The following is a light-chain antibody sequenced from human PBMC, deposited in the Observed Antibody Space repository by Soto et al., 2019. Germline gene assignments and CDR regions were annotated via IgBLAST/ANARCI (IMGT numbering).Light chain of an antibody. CDR1: QSVRGN. V-gene: IGKV3-15*01. CDR2: GAS. J-gene: IGKJ1*01. Sequence: MVLTPAPSTRSLSPWERAILSCMASQSVRGNLAWFQQKPGQSPRLLIFGASTRATGVPDRFSGSGSGAEFTLTISSLQSEDFAVYYCQHYDDWPRTFGLGTKVDIK. CDR3: QHYDDWPRT.